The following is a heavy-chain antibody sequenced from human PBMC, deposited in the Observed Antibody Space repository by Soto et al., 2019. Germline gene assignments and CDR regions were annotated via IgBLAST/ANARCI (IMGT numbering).Heavy chain of an antibody. J-gene: IGHJ4*02. Sequence: QVQLQQWGAGLLKPSETLSLTCAVYGGSFSGYYWSWIRQPPGKGLEWIGEINHSGSTNYNPSLQSRVTIAVATSKNQFSLKLSSVTAADTAVYSCASARYGDYAPWGQGTLVTVSS. CDR1: GGSFSGYY. CDR3: ASARYGDYAP. CDR2: INHSGST. D-gene: IGHD4-17*01. V-gene: IGHV4-34*01.